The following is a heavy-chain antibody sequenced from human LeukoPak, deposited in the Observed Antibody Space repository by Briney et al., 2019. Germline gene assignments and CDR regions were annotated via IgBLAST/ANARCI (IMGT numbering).Heavy chain of an antibody. V-gene: IGHV3-7*01. Sequence: GGSLRLSCAASGFTFSSYWMSWVRQAPGKGLEWVAHIKQDGSEKYYVDSVKGRFTISRDNAKNSLYLQMNSLRAEDTAVYYCARDYPYCSSTSCYYYYGMDVWGQGTTVTVSS. J-gene: IGHJ6*02. D-gene: IGHD2-2*01. CDR2: IKQDGSEK. CDR3: ARDYPYCSSTSCYYYYGMDV. CDR1: GFTFSSYW.